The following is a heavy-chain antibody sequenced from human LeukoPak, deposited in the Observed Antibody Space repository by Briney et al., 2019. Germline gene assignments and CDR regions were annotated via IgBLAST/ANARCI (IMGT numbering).Heavy chain of an antibody. J-gene: IGHJ3*02. CDR3: AKDRLPYYYDSSGYYAGAFDI. D-gene: IGHD3-22*01. Sequence: PGGSLRLSCAASGFTFSSYGMSWVRQAPGKGLEWVSAISGSGGSTYYADSVKGRFTISRDNSKNTLYLQMNSLRAEDTAVYYCAKDRLPYYYDSSGYYAGAFDIWGQGTMVTVSS. CDR2: ISGSGGST. CDR1: GFTFSSYG. V-gene: IGHV3-23*01.